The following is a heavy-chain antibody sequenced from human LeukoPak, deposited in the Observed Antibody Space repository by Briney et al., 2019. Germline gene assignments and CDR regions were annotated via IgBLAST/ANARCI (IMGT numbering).Heavy chain of an antibody. CDR3: ARAFSLLWFGEASLFGAFDI. CDR2: IYYSGST. D-gene: IGHD3-10*01. J-gene: IGHJ3*02. CDR1: GGSISSSSYY. V-gene: IGHV4-39*01. Sequence: SETLSLTCTVSGGSISSSSYYWGWIRQPPGKGLEWIGSIYYSGSTYYNPSLKSRVTISVDTSKNQFSLKLSSVTAADTAVYYCARAFSLLWFGEASLFGAFDIWGQGTMVTVSS.